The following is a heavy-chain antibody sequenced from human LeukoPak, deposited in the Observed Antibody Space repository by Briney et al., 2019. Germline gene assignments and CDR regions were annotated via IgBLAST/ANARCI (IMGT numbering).Heavy chain of an antibody. J-gene: IGHJ6*02. CDR3: ARHHPHYYDSSGYYEDYYYYGMDV. CDR1: GGTFSSYA. CDR2: IIPIFGTA. V-gene: IGHV1-69*06. Sequence: ASVKVSCKASGGTFSSYAISWVRQAPGQGLEWMGGIIPIFGTANYAQKFQGRVTITADKSTSTAYMELSSLRSEDTAVYYCARHHPHYYDSSGYYEDYYYYGMDVWGQGTTVTVSS. D-gene: IGHD3-22*01.